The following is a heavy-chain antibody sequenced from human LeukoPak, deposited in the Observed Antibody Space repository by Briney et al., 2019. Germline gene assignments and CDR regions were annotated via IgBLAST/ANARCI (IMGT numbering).Heavy chain of an antibody. CDR2: INPNSGGT. CDR3: AGEFDAEPIRNDAFDI. Sequence: ASVKVSCKASGYTFTGYYMHWVRQAPGQGLEWMGWINPNSGGTNYAQKFQGRVTMTRDTSISTAYMELSRLRSDDTAVYYCAGEFDAEPIRNDAFDIWGQGTMVTVSS. D-gene: IGHD1-14*01. V-gene: IGHV1-2*02. J-gene: IGHJ3*02. CDR1: GYTFTGYY.